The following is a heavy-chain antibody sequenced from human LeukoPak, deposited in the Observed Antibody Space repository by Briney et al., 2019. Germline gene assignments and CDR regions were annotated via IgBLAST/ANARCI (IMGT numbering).Heavy chain of an antibody. CDR1: GFTFSSYS. J-gene: IGHJ4*02. CDR3: ARADWDTAMIDY. CDR2: ISSSSSHI. Sequence: GGSLRLSCAASGFTFSSYSVNWVSQAPGKGREWVSSISSSSSHIYYADSVKGRFTISRDNAKSSLYLQMSSVRAEDTAVYYCARADWDTAMIDYWGQGTLVTVSS. V-gene: IGHV3-21*01. D-gene: IGHD5-18*01.